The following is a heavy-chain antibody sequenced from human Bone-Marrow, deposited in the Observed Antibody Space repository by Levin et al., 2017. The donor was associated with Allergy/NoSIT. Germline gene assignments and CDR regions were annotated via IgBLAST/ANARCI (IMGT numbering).Heavy chain of an antibody. J-gene: IGHJ6*02. CDR1: GFTVSDNS. D-gene: IGHD4-17*01. Sequence: GESLKISCVGSGFTVSDNSMTWVRQAPGKGLEWVSLIYTFGSTYYADSVKGRFTISRVKSKNTLYLQMNSLKPEDTAVYYCATTDGDYDHGLDIWGQGTTVTVS. V-gene: IGHV3-53*01. CDR2: IYTFGST. CDR3: ATTDGDYDHGLDI.